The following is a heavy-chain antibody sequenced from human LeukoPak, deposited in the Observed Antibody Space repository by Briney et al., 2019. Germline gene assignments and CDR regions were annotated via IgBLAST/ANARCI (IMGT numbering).Heavy chain of an antibody. CDR3: ARARIAAAVTYNWFDP. Sequence: ASVKVSCKASGGTFSSYAISWVRQAPGQGLEWMGRIIPIFGIENYAQKFQGRVTITADKSTSTAYMELSSLRSEDTAVYYCARARIAAAVTYNWFDPWGQGTLVTVSS. D-gene: IGHD6-13*01. V-gene: IGHV1-69*04. CDR2: IIPIFGIE. J-gene: IGHJ5*02. CDR1: GGTFSSYA.